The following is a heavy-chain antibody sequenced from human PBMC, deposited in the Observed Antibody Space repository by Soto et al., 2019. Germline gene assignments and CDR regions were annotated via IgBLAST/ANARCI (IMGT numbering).Heavy chain of an antibody. V-gene: IGHV3-33*01. CDR1: GFTFSSYG. Sequence: SGGSLRLSCAAAGFTFSSYGMHWVRQAPGKGLEWVAVIWYDGSNKYYADSVKGRFTISRDNSKNTLYLQMNSLRAEDTAVYYCARDQGSSGSFDYWGQGTLVTVSS. J-gene: IGHJ4*02. CDR3: ARDQGSSGSFDY. CDR2: IWYDGSNK. D-gene: IGHD3-22*01.